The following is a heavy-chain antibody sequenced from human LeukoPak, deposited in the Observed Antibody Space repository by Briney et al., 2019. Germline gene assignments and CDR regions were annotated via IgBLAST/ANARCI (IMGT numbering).Heavy chain of an antibody. CDR1: GYTFTDYD. V-gene: IGHV1-18*01. D-gene: IGHD3-10*01. J-gene: IGHJ4*02. CDR3: ARNGRVRRVVTDLFEY. Sequence: RASVKVSCKTSGYTFTDYDINWVRQAPGQGLEWMGRVSPYNGNTYYSQRFQDRVTITKDTSTGTAYMDLRNLRTDDTAMYYCARNGRVRRVVTDLFEYWGQGTLVAVAS. CDR2: VSPYNGNT.